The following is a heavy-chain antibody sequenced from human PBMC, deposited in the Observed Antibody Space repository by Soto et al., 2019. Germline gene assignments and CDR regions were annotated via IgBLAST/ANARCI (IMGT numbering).Heavy chain of an antibody. V-gene: IGHV3-66*04. CDR3: ARPTVTPFYYYYMDV. J-gene: IGHJ6*03. D-gene: IGHD4-17*01. CDR1: GFTVSSNY. Sequence: PWGSLRLSCAASGFTVSSNYMSWVRQAPGKGLEWVSVIYSGGSTYYADSVKGRFTISRDNSKNTLYLQMNSLRAEDTAVYYCARPTVTPFYYYYMDVWGKGTTVTVSS. CDR2: IYSGGST.